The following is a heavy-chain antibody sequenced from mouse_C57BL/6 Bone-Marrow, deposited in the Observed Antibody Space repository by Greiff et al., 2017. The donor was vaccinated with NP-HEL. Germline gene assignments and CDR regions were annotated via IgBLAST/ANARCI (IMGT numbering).Heavy chain of an antibody. Sequence: EVQLQQSGTVRARPGASVKMSCKTSGYTFTSYWMHWVKQRPGQGLEWIGAIYPGNSDTSYNQKFKGKAKLTAVTSASTAYMELSSLTNEDSAVYYCTNLLYYGSRHFDYWGQGTTLTVSS. D-gene: IGHD1-1*01. CDR3: TNLLYYGSRHFDY. CDR1: GYTFTSYW. J-gene: IGHJ2*01. V-gene: IGHV1-5*01. CDR2: IYPGNSDT.